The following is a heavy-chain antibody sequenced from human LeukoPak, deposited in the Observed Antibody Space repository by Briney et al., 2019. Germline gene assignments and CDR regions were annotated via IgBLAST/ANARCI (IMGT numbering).Heavy chain of an antibody. CDR3: ARGGEGNTISEDAFDI. J-gene: IGHJ3*02. D-gene: IGHD3-3*01. Sequence: PSETLSLPCTVCGGPNSSYHWLWIRQPPGKGLEGLGYVYYSGSTNYNPSLKSRVTISVDTSKNQFSLKPSSVTAADTAVYYCARGGEGNTISEDAFDIWGQGTMVTVSS. CDR2: VYYSGST. V-gene: IGHV4-59*01. CDR1: GGPNSSYH.